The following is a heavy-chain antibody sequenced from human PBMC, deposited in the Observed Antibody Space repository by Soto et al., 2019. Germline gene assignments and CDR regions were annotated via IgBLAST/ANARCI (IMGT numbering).Heavy chain of an antibody. CDR2: IYYSGTA. D-gene: IGHD1-26*01. CDR3: ARSLPGGTIFYMDI. Sequence: QLQLRESGPGLVQPAQTLSLTCTVAGGSITGGFSYWTWVRQHPGKGLEWVGHIYYSGTAYYNPSLKSRFDISVDPSHNRFSLKLSSVTAADTAMYFCARSLPGGTIFYMDIWGEGTTVTVSS. J-gene: IGHJ6*03. CDR1: GGSITGGFSY. V-gene: IGHV4-31*03.